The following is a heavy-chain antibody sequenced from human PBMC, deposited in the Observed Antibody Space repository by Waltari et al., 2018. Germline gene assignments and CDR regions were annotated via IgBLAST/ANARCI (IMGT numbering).Heavy chain of an antibody. J-gene: IGHJ4*02. CDR3: TAGIPFDY. V-gene: IGHV3-15*01. D-gene: IGHD2-21*01. CDR2: IKSNSDGGTT. Sequence: EVQLVESGGGLIKPGGSLRLSCTGSGFTFNSAWMSWVRQAQGVGLGWIRRIKSNSDGGTTDYDAPVKGRFTLSRDDSKSTVYLQMNGLKVDDTAVYFCTAGIPFDYWGQGALVTVSS. CDR1: GFTFNSAW.